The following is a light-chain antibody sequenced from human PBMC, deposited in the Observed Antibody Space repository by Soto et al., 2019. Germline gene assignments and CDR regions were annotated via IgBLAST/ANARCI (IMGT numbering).Light chain of an antibody. V-gene: IGKV1-39*01. CDR3: QQSYSTLWT. J-gene: IGKJ1*01. CDR2: AAS. CDR1: QSISNY. Sequence: DIQMTQSPSSLSASVGDRVTITCRASQSISNYLNWYQQKPGKAPKLVIYAASSLQSGVPSRFSGSGSGTDFTLTISSLQPEDFATYYCQQSYSTLWTFGQGTKVEIK.